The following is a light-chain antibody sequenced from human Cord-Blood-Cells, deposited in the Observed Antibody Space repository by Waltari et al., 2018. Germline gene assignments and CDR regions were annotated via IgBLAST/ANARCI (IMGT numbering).Light chain of an antibody. CDR3: QQRSNWPPT. Sequence: EIVLTHSPATLSLSPEEIATLSCRASQSVSSYLAWYQQKPGKAPRLLIYDAPNRPTGVPSRFSGSGSGTDFTLTISSLEPEDFAVYYCQQRSNWPPTFGQGTKVEIK. CDR1: QSVSSY. CDR2: DAP. V-gene: IGKV3-11*01. J-gene: IGKJ1*01.